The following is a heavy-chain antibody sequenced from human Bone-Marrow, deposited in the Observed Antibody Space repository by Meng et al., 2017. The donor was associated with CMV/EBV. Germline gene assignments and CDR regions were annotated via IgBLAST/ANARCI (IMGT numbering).Heavy chain of an antibody. Sequence: GESLKISCAASGFTFSSYSMNWVRQAPGKGLEWVSSISSSSSYIYYADSVKGRFTISRDNAKNSLYLQMNSLRAEDTAVYYCARDLRLYGMDVWGQGTTVTVSS. CDR3: ARDLRLYGMDV. CDR1: GFTFSSYS. J-gene: IGHJ6*02. CDR2: ISSSSSYI. V-gene: IGHV3-21*01.